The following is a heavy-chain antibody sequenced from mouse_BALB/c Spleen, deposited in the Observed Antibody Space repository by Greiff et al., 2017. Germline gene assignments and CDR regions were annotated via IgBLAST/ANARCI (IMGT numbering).Heavy chain of an antibody. J-gene: IGHJ4*01. CDR3: ARRYGNYYAMDY. D-gene: IGHD2-10*02. Sequence: EVKLQESGPELVKPGASVKISCKASGYSFTGYFMNWVMQSHGKSLEWIGRINPYNGDTFYNQKFKGKATLTVDKSSSTAHMELRSLASEDSAVYYCARRYGNYYAMDYWGQGTSVTVSS. CDR1: GYSFTGYF. V-gene: IGHV1-20*02. CDR2: INPYNGDT.